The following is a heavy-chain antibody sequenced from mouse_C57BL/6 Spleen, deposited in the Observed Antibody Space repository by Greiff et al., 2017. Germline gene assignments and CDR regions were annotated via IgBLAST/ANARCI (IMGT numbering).Heavy chain of an antibody. Sequence: VQLQQSGPELVKPGASVKIPCKASGYTFTDYNMDWVKQSHGKSLEWIGDINPNNGGTTYNQKFKGKATLAVDTSSSTTYMELRSLTSEDTAVYYCARGGAWFAYWGQGTLVTVSA. CDR3: ARGGAWFAY. CDR1: GYTFTDYN. J-gene: IGHJ3*01. V-gene: IGHV1-18*01. CDR2: INPNNGGT.